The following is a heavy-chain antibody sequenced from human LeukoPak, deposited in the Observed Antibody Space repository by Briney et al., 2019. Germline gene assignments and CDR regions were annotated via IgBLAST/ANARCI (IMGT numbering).Heavy chain of an antibody. CDR3: AKRGVVIRVILVGFHKEAYYFDS. CDR2: ISRSGGGT. Sequence: GGSLRLSCAVSGITLSNYGMSWVRQAPGQGLEWVAGISRSGGGTTYADSVKGRFTISRDNPKNTLYLQVNSLRAEDTAVYFCAKRGVVIRVILVGFHKEAYYFDSWGQGALVTVSS. D-gene: IGHD3-22*01. CDR1: GITLSNYG. V-gene: IGHV3-23*01. J-gene: IGHJ4*02.